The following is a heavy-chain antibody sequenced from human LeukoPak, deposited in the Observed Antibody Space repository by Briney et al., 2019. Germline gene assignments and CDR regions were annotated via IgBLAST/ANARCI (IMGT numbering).Heavy chain of an antibody. CDR1: GYTLTKYG. V-gene: IGHV1-18*01. J-gene: IGHJ3*02. Sequence: ASVKVSCKASGYTLTKYGISWVRQAPGRGLEWMGWISGYNGNTNYAQKLQGRVTMTIDTSTSTAYMELRSLRSDDTAVYYCARVPGTTMVDAFDIWGQGTMVTVSS. CDR3: ARVPGTTMVDAFDI. CDR2: ISGYNGNT. D-gene: IGHD5-18*01.